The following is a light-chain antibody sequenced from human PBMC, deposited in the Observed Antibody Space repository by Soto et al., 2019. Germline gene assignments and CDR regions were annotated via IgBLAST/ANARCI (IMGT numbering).Light chain of an antibody. Sequence: QSALTQPASVSGSPGQSITISCTGTSSDVGSYNLVSWYQQHPGKAPKLMIYEGSKRPSGVSNRFSGSKSGNTASLTISGLQAEDEADYYCCSYVSSSTVVFGGGTKLTVL. V-gene: IGLV2-14*02. J-gene: IGLJ3*02. CDR3: CSYVSSSTVV. CDR1: SSDVGSYNL. CDR2: EGS.